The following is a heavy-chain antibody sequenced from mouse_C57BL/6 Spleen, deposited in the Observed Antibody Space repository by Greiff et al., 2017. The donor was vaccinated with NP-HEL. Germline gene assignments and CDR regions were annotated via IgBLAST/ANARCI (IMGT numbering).Heavy chain of an antibody. Sequence: QVQLQQPGAELVKPGASVKMSCKASGYTFTSYWITWVKQRPGQGLEWIGDIYPGSGSTNYNEKFKSKATLTVDTSSSTAYMQLSSLTSEDSAVYYCARGIYGSSSLFAYWGQGTLVTVSA. V-gene: IGHV1-55*01. CDR1: GYTFTSYW. D-gene: IGHD1-1*01. CDR3: ARGIYGSSSLFAY. CDR2: IYPGSGST. J-gene: IGHJ3*01.